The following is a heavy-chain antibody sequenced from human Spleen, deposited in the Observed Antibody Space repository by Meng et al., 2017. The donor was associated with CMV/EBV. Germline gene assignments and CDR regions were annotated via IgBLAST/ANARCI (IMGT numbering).Heavy chain of an antibody. CDR3: AKDPGDYFRYFDY. D-gene: IGHD2/OR15-2a*01. CDR1: GFTFSNYG. CDR2: IRNDGNDK. J-gene: IGHJ4*02. Sequence: GESLKISCAASGFTFSNYGMLWVRQAPGEGLEWAALIRNDGNDKFYADSVKGRFTISRDNSKNTLYLQMNSLRAEDTAVYYCAKDPGDYFRYFDYWGLGTLVTVSS. V-gene: IGHV3-30*02.